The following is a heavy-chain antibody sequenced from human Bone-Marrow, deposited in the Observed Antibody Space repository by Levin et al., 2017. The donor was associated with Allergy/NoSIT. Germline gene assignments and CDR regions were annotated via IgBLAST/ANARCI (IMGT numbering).Heavy chain of an antibody. J-gene: IGHJ4*02. Sequence: SETLSLTCAVYGGSFSGYYWSWIRQPPGKGLEWIGEINHSGSTNYNPSLKSRVTISVDTSKNQFSLKLSSVTAADTAVYYCARAFGWSSLLSSSSVRLDYWGQGTLVTVSS. CDR1: GGSFSGYY. CDR2: INHSGST. V-gene: IGHV4-34*01. CDR3: ARAFGWSSLLSSSSVRLDY. D-gene: IGHD6-6*01.